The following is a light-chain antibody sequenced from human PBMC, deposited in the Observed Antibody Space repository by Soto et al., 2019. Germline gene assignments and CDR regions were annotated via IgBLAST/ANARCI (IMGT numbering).Light chain of an antibody. Sequence: EFVLPQSPQTLSLSPGERSTLSCMASQSVSSYLAWYQQRPGQAPRLLIYDASNRATGIPARFSGSGSGTDFTLTISSLEPEDFAVYYCQQRSNWTPLTFGGGTKVDIK. J-gene: IGKJ4*01. CDR2: DAS. CDR1: QSVSSY. V-gene: IGKV3-11*01. CDR3: QQRSNWTPLT.